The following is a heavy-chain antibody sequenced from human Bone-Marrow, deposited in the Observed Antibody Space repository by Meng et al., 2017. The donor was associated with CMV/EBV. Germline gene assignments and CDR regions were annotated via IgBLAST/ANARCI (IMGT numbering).Heavy chain of an antibody. D-gene: IGHD2-21*01. J-gene: IGHJ6*02. CDR3: ASIRDYGMDV. CDR1: GFTFSSYA. Sequence: GESLKISCAASGFTFSSYAMSWVRQAPGKGLEWVSVIYSGGSTYYADSVKGRFTISRDNSKNTLYLQMNSLRAEDTAVYYCASIRDYGMDVWGQGTTVTVSS. CDR2: IYSGGST. V-gene: IGHV3-53*01.